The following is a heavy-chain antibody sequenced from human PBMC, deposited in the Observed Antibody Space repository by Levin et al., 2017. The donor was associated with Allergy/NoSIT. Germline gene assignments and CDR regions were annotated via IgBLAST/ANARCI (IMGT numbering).Heavy chain of an antibody. D-gene: IGHD2-15*01. V-gene: IGHV4-39*01. J-gene: IGHJ5*02. CDR3: AGFVIVEAMFDN. Sequence: SETLSLSCAVSGDSINDINFYWGWIRQPPGKGLEWIGNIHNSETTYYNPSLKSRVVISVDTSKNQFSLRLSSVTATDAAIYYCAGFVIVEAMFDNWGQGSLVTVSS. CDR2: IHNSETT. CDR1: GDSINDINFY.